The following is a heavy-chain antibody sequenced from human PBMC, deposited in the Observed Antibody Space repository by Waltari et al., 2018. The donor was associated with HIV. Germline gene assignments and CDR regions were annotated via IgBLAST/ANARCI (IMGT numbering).Heavy chain of an antibody. CDR2: ISVYNGNT. Sequence: QVQLVQSGAEVKKPGASVKVSCKTSGYTFTSFGITWVRQAPGQGLEWVGWISVYNGNTNYAQNLQGRVTMTTDTSTNTAYMELGSLRSDDTAVYYCARDLYSSSRSHYYGMDVWGQGTTVTVSS. V-gene: IGHV1-18*01. CDR1: GYTFTSFG. D-gene: IGHD6-13*01. J-gene: IGHJ6*02. CDR3: ARDLYSSSRSHYYGMDV.